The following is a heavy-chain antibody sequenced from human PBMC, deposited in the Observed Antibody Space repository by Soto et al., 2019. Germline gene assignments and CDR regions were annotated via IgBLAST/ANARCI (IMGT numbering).Heavy chain of an antibody. CDR1: GGSFTDSY. CDR3: ARGRGWLRPPTGY. J-gene: IGHJ4*02. CDR2: INHSGST. D-gene: IGHD5-12*01. Sequence: SHSYPVFGGSFTDSYWRWIRQPPGKGLEWIGEINHSGSTNYNPSLKSRVTISVDTSKNQFSLKLSSVTAADTAVYYCARGRGWLRPPTGYWGQGTLVTVSS. V-gene: IGHV4-34*01.